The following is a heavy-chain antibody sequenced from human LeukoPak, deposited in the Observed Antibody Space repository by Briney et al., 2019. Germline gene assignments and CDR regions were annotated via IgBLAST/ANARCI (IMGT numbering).Heavy chain of an antibody. CDR3: ARDRGYGDYVGAFDI. CDR2: ISDSGSIT. V-gene: IGHV3-48*02. J-gene: IGHJ3*02. D-gene: IGHD4-17*01. CDR1: GFAFSSLA. Sequence: GGSLRLSCAASGFAFSSLAMGWVRQAPGKGLEWVSVISDSGSITYYADSVKGRFTISRDNAKNSLYLQMNSLRDEDTAVYYCARDRGYGDYVGAFDIWGQGTMVTVSS.